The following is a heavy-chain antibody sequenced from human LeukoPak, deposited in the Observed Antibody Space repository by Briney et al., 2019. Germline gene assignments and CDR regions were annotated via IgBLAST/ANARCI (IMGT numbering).Heavy chain of an antibody. D-gene: IGHD3-22*01. J-gene: IGHJ4*02. Sequence: PGGSLRLSCAASGFTFNNYAMNWVRQAPGKGLEWVSGISGSGTSTFYADSVKGRFSISRDNSKNTLYLQMNSLRAEDTAVYYCAKSPYETNYDSSGYYRSYYFDYWGQGTLVTVSS. CDR1: GFTFNNYA. CDR3: AKSPYETNYDSSGYYRSYYFDY. V-gene: IGHV3-23*01. CDR2: ISGSGTST.